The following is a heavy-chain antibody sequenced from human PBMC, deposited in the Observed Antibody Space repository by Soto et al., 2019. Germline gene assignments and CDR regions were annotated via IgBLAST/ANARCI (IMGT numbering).Heavy chain of an antibody. CDR2: ISAYNGNT. CDR3: AGGNYYESSGYLEPPDY. V-gene: IGHV1-18*01. Sequence: ASVKVSCKASGYTFSSYGISWVRQAPGQGLEWMGWISAYNGNTNYAQKLQGRVTMTTDTSTNTAYMELRSLRSDDTAVYYCAGGNYYESSGYLEPPDYWGQGTLVTV. J-gene: IGHJ4*02. D-gene: IGHD3-22*01. CDR1: GYTFSSYG.